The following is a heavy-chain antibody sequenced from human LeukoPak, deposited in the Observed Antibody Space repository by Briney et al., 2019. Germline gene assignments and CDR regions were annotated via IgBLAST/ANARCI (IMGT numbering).Heavy chain of an antibody. CDR1: GGSISSGGYY. V-gene: IGHV4-31*03. Sequence: SETLSLTCTVSGGSISSGGYYWSWIRQHPGKGLEWIGYIYYSGSTYYNPSLKSRVTISVDTSKNQFSLKLSSVTAADTAVYYCARSGIASLLDYWGQGTLVTVSS. D-gene: IGHD6-13*01. J-gene: IGHJ4*02. CDR2: IYYSGST. CDR3: ARSGIASLLDY.